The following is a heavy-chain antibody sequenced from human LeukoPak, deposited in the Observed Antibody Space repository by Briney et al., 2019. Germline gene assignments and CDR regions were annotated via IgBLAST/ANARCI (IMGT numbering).Heavy chain of an antibody. CDR3: AGTSGDCSGGSCYPSWNYYYYGMDV. CDR1: GGSISNYY. D-gene: IGHD2-15*01. CDR2: IYYNGIT. Sequence: PSETLSLTCAVSGGSISNYYWSWIRQPPGKGLEWIAFIYYNGITNYNPSLRSRVTISVETSKNQFSLKVSSVTAADTAVYYCAGTSGDCSGGSCYPSWNYYYYGMDVWGQGTTVTVSS. V-gene: IGHV4-59*01. J-gene: IGHJ6*02.